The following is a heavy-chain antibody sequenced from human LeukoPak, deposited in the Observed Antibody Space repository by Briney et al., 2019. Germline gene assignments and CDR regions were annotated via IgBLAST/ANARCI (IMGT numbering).Heavy chain of an antibody. V-gene: IGHV3-11*04. CDR1: GFTFSDYY. Sequence: GGSLRLSCAASGFTFSDYYMSWIRQAPGKGLEWVSYISSSGSIIYYADSVKGRFTISRDNAKNSLYLQMNSLRAEDTAVYYCASSLLGVWFGETYFDYWGQGTLVTVSS. J-gene: IGHJ4*02. D-gene: IGHD3-10*01. CDR2: ISSSGSII. CDR3: ASSLLGVWFGETYFDY.